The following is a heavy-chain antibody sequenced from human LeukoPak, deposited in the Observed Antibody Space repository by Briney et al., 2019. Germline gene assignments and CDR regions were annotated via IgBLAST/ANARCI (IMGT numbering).Heavy chain of an antibody. J-gene: IGHJ4*02. CDR1: GGSISSYY. D-gene: IGHD3-22*01. CDR3: ARDRLGDSSDN. V-gene: IGHV4-59*01. CDR2: IYYSGST. Sequence: SETLSLTCTVSGGSISSYYWSWIRQPPGKGLEWIGYIYYSGSTNYNPSLKSRVTISVDTSKNQFSLKLSSVTAGDTAVYYCARDRLGDSSDNWGQGTLVTVSS.